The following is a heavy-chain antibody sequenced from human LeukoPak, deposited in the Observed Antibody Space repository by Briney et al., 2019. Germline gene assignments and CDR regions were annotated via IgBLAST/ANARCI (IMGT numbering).Heavy chain of an antibody. Sequence: QPGGSLRLSCAASGFTFNNAWMSWVRQTPGKGLEWVGRIKSKSDGGTIDYAAPVDGRFTISRDDSKNTLYLQMNSLKTEDTAVYNCPTGSAAYRAHWGQGPWSPSPQ. J-gene: IGHJ1*01. CDR2: IKSKSDGGTI. CDR3: PTGSAAYRAH. CDR1: GFTFNNAW. V-gene: IGHV3-15*01. D-gene: IGHD2-15*01.